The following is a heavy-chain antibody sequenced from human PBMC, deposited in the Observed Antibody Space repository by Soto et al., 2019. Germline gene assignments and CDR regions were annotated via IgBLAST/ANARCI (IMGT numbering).Heavy chain of an antibody. J-gene: IGHJ3*02. CDR1: GYTFASYA. V-gene: IGHV1-3*01. Sequence: ASVKASCKASGYTFASYAMHWVRQAPGQRLELMGLVNAGNGNTKYSQKFQGRVTITSDTSASTAYMELSSLRSEDTAVYYCARGDIVVVPAAPDAFDIWGQGTMVTVSS. CDR3: ARGDIVVVPAAPDAFDI. CDR2: VNAGNGNT. D-gene: IGHD2-2*01.